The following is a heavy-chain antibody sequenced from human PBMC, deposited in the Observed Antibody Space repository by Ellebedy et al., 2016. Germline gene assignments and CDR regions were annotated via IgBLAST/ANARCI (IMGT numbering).Heavy chain of an antibody. J-gene: IGHJ4*02. V-gene: IGHV3-7*01. D-gene: IGHD2-15*01. CDR2: IKQDGSDS. CDR1: GFTFSNYW. Sequence: GESLKISCGASGFTFSNYWMSWVRQAPGKGLEWVANIKQDGSDSYYVDSVKGRFTISRDNAKNSLSLQMNSLSAEDTAVYYCATSHAAPGNDWGQGTLVTVSS. CDR3: ATSHAAPGND.